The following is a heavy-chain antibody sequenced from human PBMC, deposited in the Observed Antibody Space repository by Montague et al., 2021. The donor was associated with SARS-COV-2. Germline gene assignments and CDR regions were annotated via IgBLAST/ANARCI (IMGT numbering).Heavy chain of an antibody. Sequence: SKTLSLTCTVSGYSINSNYYWGWIRQPPGKGLEWIGCSYHSGTTXXHPXXXSRVTISLDTSNNHFSLTVTSVTAADTAVYYCARAPYYGPGKPYQFDYWGRGTLVTVSS. D-gene: IGHD3-10*01. CDR3: ARAPYYGPGKPYQFDY. CDR2: SYHSGTT. CDR1: GYSINSNYY. J-gene: IGHJ4*02. V-gene: IGHV4-38-2*02.